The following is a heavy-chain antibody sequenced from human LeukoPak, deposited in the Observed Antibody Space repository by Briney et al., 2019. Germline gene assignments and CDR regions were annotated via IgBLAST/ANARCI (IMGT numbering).Heavy chain of an antibody. J-gene: IGHJ4*02. CDR2: INPNSGGT. CDR3: ARDDCTNGVCYQIDY. V-gene: IGHV1-2*02. Sequence: ASVNVSCKASGYTFTGYYMHWVRQAPGQGLEWMGWINPNSGGTNYAQKFQGRVTMTRDTSISTAYMELSRLRSDDTAVYYCARDDCTNGVCYQIDYWGQGTLVTVSS. CDR1: GYTFTGYY. D-gene: IGHD2-8*01.